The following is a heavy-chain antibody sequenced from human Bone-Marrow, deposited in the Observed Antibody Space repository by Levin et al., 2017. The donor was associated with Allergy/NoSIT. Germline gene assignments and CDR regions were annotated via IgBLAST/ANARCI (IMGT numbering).Heavy chain of an antibody. V-gene: IGHV4-38-2*01. CDR1: GYSISSGYY. Sequence: PSETLSLTCAVSGYSISSGYYWGWIRQPPGKGLEWIGSIYHSGSTYYNPSLKSRVTISVDTSKNQFSLKLSSVTAADTAVYYCARVGGNYGMDVWGQGTTVTVSS. J-gene: IGHJ6*02. CDR2: IYHSGST. CDR3: ARVGGNYGMDV.